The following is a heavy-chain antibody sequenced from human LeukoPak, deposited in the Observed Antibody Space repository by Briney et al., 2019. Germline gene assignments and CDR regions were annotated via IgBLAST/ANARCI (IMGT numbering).Heavy chain of an antibody. Sequence: GGSLRLSCAASGFTFSSYSMNWVRQAPGKGLEWVSSISSRSSYIDYADSLKGRFTISRDNAKNSLYLQMNSLRAEDMALYYCAKDRSSGAMGGYFDYWGQGTLVTVSS. V-gene: IGHV3-21*04. CDR3: AKDRSSGAMGGYFDY. D-gene: IGHD1-26*01. CDR2: ISSRSSYI. CDR1: GFTFSSYS. J-gene: IGHJ4*02.